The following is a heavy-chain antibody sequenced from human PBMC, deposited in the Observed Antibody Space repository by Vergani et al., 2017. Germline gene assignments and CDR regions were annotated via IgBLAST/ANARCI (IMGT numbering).Heavy chain of an antibody. J-gene: IGHJ4*02. V-gene: IGHV3-30*09. CDR1: GFTLSSYA. CDR3: ARPPRSSSWYEYYFDY. D-gene: IGHD6-13*01. Sequence: QVQLVESGGGVVQPGRSLRPSCAASGFTLSSYAMHWVRQAPGKGGEWVAVISYDGSNKYYADSVKGRFAISRDNSKNTRYLQMNSLRAEDTAVYYCARPPRSSSWYEYYFDYWGQGTLVTVSS. CDR2: ISYDGSNK.